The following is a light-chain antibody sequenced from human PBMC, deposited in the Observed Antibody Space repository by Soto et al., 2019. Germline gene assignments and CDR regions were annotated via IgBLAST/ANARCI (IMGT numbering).Light chain of an antibody. CDR1: QTIFYSSNNRNY. Sequence: DIVMTQSPDSLTVSLGERATINCTSSQTIFYSSNNRNYLAWYQQRPGQPPKLLIYWASTRESGVPDRSSGSGSGTDFTLTISSLQTEDVALYYCQQYYNFPRTFGQGTEVEIK. CDR3: QQYYNFPRT. J-gene: IGKJ1*01. CDR2: WAS. V-gene: IGKV4-1*01.